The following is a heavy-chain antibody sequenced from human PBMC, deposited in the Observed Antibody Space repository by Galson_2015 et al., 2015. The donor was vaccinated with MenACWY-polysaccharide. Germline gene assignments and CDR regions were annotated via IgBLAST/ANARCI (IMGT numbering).Heavy chain of an antibody. D-gene: IGHD6-13*01. J-gene: IGHJ5*02. CDR1: GGSISSGSYY. CDR3: ARGGAAAGRTSWFDP. Sequence: TLSLTCTVSGGSISSGSYYWSWIRQPAGKGLEWIGRIYTSGSTNYNPSLKSRVTISVDTSKNQFSLKLSSVTAADTAVYYCARGGAAAGRTSWFDPWGQGTLVTVSS. V-gene: IGHV4-61*02. CDR2: IYTSGST.